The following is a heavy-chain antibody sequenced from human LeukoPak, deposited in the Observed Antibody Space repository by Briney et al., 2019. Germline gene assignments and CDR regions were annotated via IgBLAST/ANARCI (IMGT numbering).Heavy chain of an antibody. Sequence: GRSLRLSCAASGFTFSSYGMHWVRQAPGKGLKWVAVISYDGSNKYYADSVKGRFTISRDNSKNTLYLQMNSLRAEDTAVYYCAKDAPPIIRYFDWLSHPYFDYWGQGTLVTVSS. CDR2: ISYDGSNK. CDR3: AKDAPPIIRYFDWLSHPYFDY. CDR1: GFTFSSYG. J-gene: IGHJ4*02. D-gene: IGHD3-9*01. V-gene: IGHV3-30*18.